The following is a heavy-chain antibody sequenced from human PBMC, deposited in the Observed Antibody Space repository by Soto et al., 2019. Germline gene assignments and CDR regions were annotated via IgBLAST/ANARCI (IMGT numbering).Heavy chain of an antibody. CDR2: MNPNSGNT. CDR3: LGLPFGYGAFDI. CDR1: GYTFTSYD. J-gene: IGHJ3*02. V-gene: IGHV1-8*01. Sequence: QVQLVQSGAEVKKPGASVKVSCKASGYTFTSYDINWVRQATGQGLEWMGWMNPNSGNTGYAQKLQGRVTLTRNTSISTADRELSSLISEYTAVYYCLGLPFGYGAFDIWGRGTMVTVSS. D-gene: IGHD3-16*01.